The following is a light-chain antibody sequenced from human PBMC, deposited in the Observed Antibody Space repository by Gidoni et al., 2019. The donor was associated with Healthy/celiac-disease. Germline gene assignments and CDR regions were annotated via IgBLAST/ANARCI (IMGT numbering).Light chain of an antibody. V-gene: IGKV3-11*01. J-gene: IGKJ1*01. CDR3: QQRSNWWT. Sequence: EIVLPQSPATLSLSPGESATLSCRASQSVGSYLAWYQQKPGQAPRLLIYDASTRATGIPARFSGSGSGTDFTLTISSLEPEDFAVYYCQQRSNWWTFGQGTKVEIQ. CDR2: DAS. CDR1: QSVGSY.